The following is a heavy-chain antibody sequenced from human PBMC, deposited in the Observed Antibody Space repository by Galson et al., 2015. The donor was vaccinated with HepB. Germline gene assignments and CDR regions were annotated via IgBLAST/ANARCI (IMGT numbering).Heavy chain of an antibody. CDR1: GFSISDYY. CDR3: ARVASGPFNWFDP. J-gene: IGHJ5*02. Sequence: LRLSCAASGFSISDYYMTWVRQAPGKGLEWVANINKDGSEKYYVDSVKGRFTVSRDNARRSLWLQMNSLRVEDTAVYYCARVASGPFNWFDPWGQGILVTVSS. D-gene: IGHD6-25*01. CDR2: INKDGSEK. V-gene: IGHV3-7*01.